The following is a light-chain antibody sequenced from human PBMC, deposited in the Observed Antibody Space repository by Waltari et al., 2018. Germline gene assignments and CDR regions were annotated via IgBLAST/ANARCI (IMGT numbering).Light chain of an antibody. Sequence: QSALTQPASVSGSPGQSITISCTGTSSDVGGYDYFSWYQQHPGKAPKLILYDVSNRPLEVSHRFSGSKSGNTASLTISGLQADDEAEYYCGSYTSSTTLAFGTGTKVTVL. J-gene: IGLJ1*01. CDR3: GSYTSSTTLA. V-gene: IGLV2-14*03. CDR2: DVS. CDR1: SSDVGGYDY.